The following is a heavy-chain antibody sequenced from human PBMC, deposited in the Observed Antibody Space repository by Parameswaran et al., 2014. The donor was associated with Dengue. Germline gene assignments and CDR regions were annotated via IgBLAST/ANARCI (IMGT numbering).Heavy chain of an antibody. J-gene: IGHJ5*02. Sequence: WVRQAPGQGLEWMGWITPNSGGTNYAQKFQGRVTMTRDTSISTAYMELSRLKSDDTAVYFCARAARPGYRSGWFLHWGQGTLVTVSS. V-gene: IGHV1-2*02. CDR3: ARAARPGYRSGWFLH. D-gene: IGHD6-19*01. CDR2: ITPNSGGT.